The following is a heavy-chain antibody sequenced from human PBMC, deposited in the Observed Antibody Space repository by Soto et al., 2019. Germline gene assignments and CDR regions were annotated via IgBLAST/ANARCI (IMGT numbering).Heavy chain of an antibody. CDR2: TYYRSKWYY. V-gene: IGHV6-1*01. D-gene: IGHD6-19*01. CDR3: AIDPDSSGWFGLDY. CDR1: GDTVSTNSAA. J-gene: IGHJ4*01. Sequence: SQTLSLTCAISGDTVSTNSAAWNWIRQSPSRGLEWLGRTYYRSKWYYDYAVSVKSRITINPDTSKNQFSLQLNSVTPEDTAVYYCAIDPDSSGWFGLDYWPDATLVTV.